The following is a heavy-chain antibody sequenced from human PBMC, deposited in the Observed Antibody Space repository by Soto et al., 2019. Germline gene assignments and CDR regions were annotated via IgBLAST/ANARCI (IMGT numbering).Heavy chain of an antibody. D-gene: IGHD2-15*01. CDR1: GGTLRSYA. J-gene: IGHJ5*02. CDR2: IIPIFGTG. CDR3: ARARTSSCPVGCWFDP. Sequence: SVKVSCKASGGTLRSYAISWVRQAPGQGLEWIGGIIPIFGTGNYAQKLQGRVTITADESTSTAYMELSSLRSEDTAVYYCARARTSSCPVGCWFDPWGQGTLVTVSS. V-gene: IGHV1-69*13.